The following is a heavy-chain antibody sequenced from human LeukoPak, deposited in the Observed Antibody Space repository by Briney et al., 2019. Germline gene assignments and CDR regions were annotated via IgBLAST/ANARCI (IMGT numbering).Heavy chain of an antibody. D-gene: IGHD6-19*01. CDR3: AKAPSSGWFGGAFDI. Sequence: PGGSLRLSCGASGLTLSSYGMHWVRQAPGKGLEWVAFIRYDGSNKYYADSVKGQFTISRDNSKNTLYLQMNSLRAEDTAVYYCAKAPSSGWFGGAFDIWGQGTMVTVSS. CDR2: IRYDGSNK. CDR1: GLTLSSYG. J-gene: IGHJ3*02. V-gene: IGHV3-30*02.